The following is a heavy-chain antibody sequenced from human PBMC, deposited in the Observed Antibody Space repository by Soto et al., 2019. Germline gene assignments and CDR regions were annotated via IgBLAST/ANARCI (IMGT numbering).Heavy chain of an antibody. J-gene: IGHJ6*02. CDR3: AKDPPWTVGPLAMDV. CDR1: GFAFSTHA. D-gene: IGHD1-26*01. Sequence: VQLLESGGGLVQPGGSLRLSCVASGFAFSTHAMSWVRQAPGKGLEWVSTFSGSGGNIYYAESVKGRLTISRDDSKNTLYLQMDSLRVEDTAVYYCAKDPPWTVGPLAMDVWGQGTTVTVSS. CDR2: FSGSGGNI. V-gene: IGHV3-23*01.